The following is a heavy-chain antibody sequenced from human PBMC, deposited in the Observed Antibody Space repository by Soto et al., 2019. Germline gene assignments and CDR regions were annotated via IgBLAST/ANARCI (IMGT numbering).Heavy chain of an antibody. CDR2: IYASGSP. V-gene: IGHV4-59*02. CDR3: ARGVGSSPPQY. CDR1: GGSVSVYY. D-gene: IGHD1-26*01. J-gene: IGHJ4*02. Sequence: AETLSLSCAISGGSVSVYYWSWIRQSTGQGLEWIGYIYASGSPYYNPSLRSRVTISADTSKNQISLKLTSPTAADTAVYYCARGVGSSPPQYWGRGTLVTVSS.